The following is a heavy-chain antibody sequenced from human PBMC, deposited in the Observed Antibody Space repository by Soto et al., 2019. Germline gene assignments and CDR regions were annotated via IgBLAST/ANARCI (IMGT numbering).Heavy chain of an antibody. CDR3: ARDVTPPDY. Sequence: GASVKVSCKASGYTFSSYVISWVRQAPGQGLEWMGWISAYNGNTKYAQKLQGRVTMTTDTSTSTTYMELRSLRSDDTAVYYCARDVTPPDYWGQGTLVTVSS. J-gene: IGHJ4*02. V-gene: IGHV1-18*01. CDR2: ISAYNGNT. CDR1: GYTFSSYV.